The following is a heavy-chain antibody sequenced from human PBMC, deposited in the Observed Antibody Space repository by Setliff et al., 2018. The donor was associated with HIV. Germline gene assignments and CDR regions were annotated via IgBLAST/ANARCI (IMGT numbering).Heavy chain of an antibody. CDR3: ARESSLGRLPEDAFDI. CDR1: GGSISSGDYY. J-gene: IGHJ3*02. Sequence: SETLSLTCTVSGGSISSGDYYWSWIRQPPGKGLEWIGYIYYSGSTYYNPSLRSRVTISVDTSKNQFSLKLSSVTAADTAVYYCARESSLGRLPEDAFDIWGQGTMVTVSS. V-gene: IGHV4-30-4*08. CDR2: IYYSGST. D-gene: IGHD5-18*01.